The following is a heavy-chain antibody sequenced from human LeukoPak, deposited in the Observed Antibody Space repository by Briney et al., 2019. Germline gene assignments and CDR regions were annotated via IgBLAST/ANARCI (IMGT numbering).Heavy chain of an antibody. CDR1: GGSIRSDAYF. D-gene: IGHD1-7*01. Sequence: PSETLSLTCTVSGGSIRSDAYFWGWTRQPPGKGLEWIGYIYYSGSTNYNPSLKSRVTISVDTSKNQFSLKLSSVTAADTAVYYCARVRTSELGAFDIWGQGTMVTVSS. V-gene: IGHV4-61*08. CDR3: ARVRTSELGAFDI. J-gene: IGHJ3*02. CDR2: IYYSGST.